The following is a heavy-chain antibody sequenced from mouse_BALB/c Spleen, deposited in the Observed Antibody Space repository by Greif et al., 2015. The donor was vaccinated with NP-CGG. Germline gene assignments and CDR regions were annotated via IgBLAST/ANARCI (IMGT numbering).Heavy chain of an antibody. CDR2: INPSNGGT. J-gene: IGHJ2*01. Sequence: VQLVESGAELVKPGASVKLSCKASGYTFTSYYMYWVKQRPGQGLEWIGEINPSNGGTNFNEKFKSKATLTVDKSSTTAYMQLSSLTSEDSAVYYCTRLSGNYGGGSYFDYWGQGTTLTVSS. CDR1: GYTFTSYY. CDR3: TRLSGNYGGGSYFDY. D-gene: IGHD2-1*01. V-gene: IGHV1S81*02.